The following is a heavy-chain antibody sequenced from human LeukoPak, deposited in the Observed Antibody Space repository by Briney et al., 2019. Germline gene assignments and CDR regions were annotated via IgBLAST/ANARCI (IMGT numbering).Heavy chain of an antibody. V-gene: IGHV3-21*01. CDR1: GFTFDDYG. J-gene: IGHJ3*02. D-gene: IGHD3-3*01. CDR2: ISSSSSYI. CDR3: ARDFPPYYDFWSGYPNDAFDI. Sequence: GGSLRLSCAASGFTFDDYGMSWVRKAPGKGLEWVSSISSSSSYIYYADSVKGRFTISRDNAKNSLYLQMNSLRAEDTAVYYCARDFPPYYDFWSGYPNDAFDIWGQGTMVTVSS.